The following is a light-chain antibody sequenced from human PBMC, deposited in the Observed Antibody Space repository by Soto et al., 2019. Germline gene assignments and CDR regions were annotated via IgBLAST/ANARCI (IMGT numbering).Light chain of an antibody. Sequence: EIVLTQSPATLSLSPGERATLSCRASQSVRSYLAWYQQKPGQAPRLLIYDASNRATAIPARFSGGGSGTDFTLPISSLQPEDFAVYYCQQRFNWPRFTFGQGTKLEVK. CDR1: QSVRSY. CDR2: DAS. V-gene: IGKV3-11*01. J-gene: IGKJ2*01. CDR3: QQRFNWPRFT.